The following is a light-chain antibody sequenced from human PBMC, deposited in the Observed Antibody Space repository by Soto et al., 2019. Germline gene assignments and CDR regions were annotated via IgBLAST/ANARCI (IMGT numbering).Light chain of an antibody. CDR2: EVS. Sequence: QSVLTQPASVSGSPGQSIAISCTGTRSDVGAYRFVSWYHHHPGKAPKLIIYEVSSRPSGVSYRFSGSKSGNTASLTISGLQAEDEGDYYCTSYTDSSIVLFGGGTKLPVL. CDR1: RSDVGAYRF. J-gene: IGLJ2*01. CDR3: TSYTDSSIVL. V-gene: IGLV2-14*01.